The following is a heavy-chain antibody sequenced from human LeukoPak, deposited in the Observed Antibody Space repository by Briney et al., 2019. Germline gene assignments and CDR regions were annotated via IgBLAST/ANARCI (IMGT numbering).Heavy chain of an antibody. Sequence: GGSLRLSCAASGFTFSSYAMSWVRQAPGKGLEWVANIKQDGSEKYYVDSVKSRFTISRDNAKNSLYLQMNSLRAEDTAVYYCANRIAVAGGGFDYWGQGTLVTVSS. V-gene: IGHV3-7*01. CDR2: IKQDGSEK. CDR1: GFTFSSYA. CDR3: ANRIAVAGGGFDY. D-gene: IGHD6-19*01. J-gene: IGHJ4*02.